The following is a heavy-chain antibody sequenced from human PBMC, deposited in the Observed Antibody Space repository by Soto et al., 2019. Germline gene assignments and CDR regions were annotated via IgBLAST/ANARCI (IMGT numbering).Heavy chain of an antibody. J-gene: IGHJ6*02. Sequence: QVQLQESGPGLVKPLQTLSLTCTVSGGSISSGDYYWTWIRQPPGKGLEWIGYIYFSESTYYNPSLKSRITISVDTSKNQFSLKLSSVTAADTAVYYCARDRAWDYGMAVWGQGTTVSVSS. CDR3: ARDRAWDYGMAV. CDR1: GGSISSGDYY. V-gene: IGHV4-30-4*01. D-gene: IGHD7-27*01. CDR2: IYFSEST.